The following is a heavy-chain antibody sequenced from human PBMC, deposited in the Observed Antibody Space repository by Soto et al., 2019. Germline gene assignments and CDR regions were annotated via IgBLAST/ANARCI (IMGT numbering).Heavy chain of an antibody. CDR3: ARGGGYTFDY. CDR2: IYHSGST. V-gene: IGHV4-30-2*01. CDR1: GGSISSGGYY. D-gene: IGHD3-16*01. J-gene: IGHJ4*02. Sequence: SETLSLTCTVSGGSISSGGYYWSWIRQHPGTGLEWIGYIYHSGSTYYNPSLKSRVTISVDRSKNQFSLKLSSVTAADTAVYSRARGGGYTFDYWGQGTLVTVCS.